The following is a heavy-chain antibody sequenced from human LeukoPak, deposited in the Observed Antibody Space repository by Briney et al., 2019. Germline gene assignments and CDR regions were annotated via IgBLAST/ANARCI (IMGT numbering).Heavy chain of an antibody. J-gene: IGHJ5*02. CDR2: ISWNGDNT. Sequence: PGGSLRLSCAASGFTFNNYGMSWVRQAPGKGLEWVSRISWNGDNTGYADSVKGRFTISRDNAKNSLYLQMNSLKTEDTAVYYCTTDRMIYATNWAVSWFDPWGQGTLVTVSS. CDR3: TTDRMIYATNWAVSWFDP. CDR1: GFTFNNYG. D-gene: IGHD2-8*01. V-gene: IGHV3-20*04.